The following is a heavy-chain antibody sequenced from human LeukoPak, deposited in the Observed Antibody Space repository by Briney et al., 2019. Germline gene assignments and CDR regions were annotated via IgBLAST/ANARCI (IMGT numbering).Heavy chain of an antibody. V-gene: IGHV3-23*01. CDR1: GFTFSDYA. Sequence: AGGSLRLSCAASGFTFSDYAMNWVRQAPGKGLEWVSGISGSGGITDYADSVKGRLTISRDNSKNTLYLQMNSLRAEDTAVYYCAKGWDLRVFDYWGQGTLVSVSS. J-gene: IGHJ4*02. D-gene: IGHD1-26*01. CDR2: ISGSGGIT. CDR3: AKGWDLRVFDY.